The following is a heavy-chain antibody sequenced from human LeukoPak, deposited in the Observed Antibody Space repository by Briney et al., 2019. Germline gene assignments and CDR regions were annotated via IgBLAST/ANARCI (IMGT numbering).Heavy chain of an antibody. Sequence: GASVKVSCKASGYTFTGYYMHWVRQAPGQGLEWMGWINPNSGGTNYAQKFQGRVTMTRDTSIRTAYMELSRLRSDDTAVYYCARVESTVTAYYFDYWGQGTLVTVSS. CDR2: INPNSGGT. J-gene: IGHJ4*02. CDR3: ARVESTVTAYYFDY. V-gene: IGHV1-2*02. CDR1: GYTFTGYY. D-gene: IGHD4-17*01.